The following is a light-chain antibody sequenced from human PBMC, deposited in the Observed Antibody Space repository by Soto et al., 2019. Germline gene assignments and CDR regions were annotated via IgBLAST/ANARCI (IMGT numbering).Light chain of an antibody. Sequence: QSVLTQPPSASGTPGQGVTISCSGTTSNIGSNYVYWYQQLPGTAPTLLIYWNNQRPSWVPDRFSGSKSCTSSSLAISGLRSDVGAEHFCATGDDSMNGIFVFGTGTKVTVL. J-gene: IGLJ1*01. CDR2: WNN. CDR3: ATGDDSMNGIFV. V-gene: IGLV1-47*01. CDR1: TSNIGSNY.